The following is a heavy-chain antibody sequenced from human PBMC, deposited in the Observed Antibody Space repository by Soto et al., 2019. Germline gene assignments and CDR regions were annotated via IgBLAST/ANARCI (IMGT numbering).Heavy chain of an antibody. CDR3: ARPYYDILTGYYTFFDY. Sequence: SETLSLTCTVSGGSISSSSYYWGWIRQPPGKGLEWIGSIYYSGSTYYNPSLKSRVTISVGTSKNQFSLKLSSVTAADTAVYYCARPYYDILTGYYTFFDYWGQGTLVTVSS. CDR2: IYYSGST. J-gene: IGHJ4*02. D-gene: IGHD3-9*01. CDR1: GGSISSSSYY. V-gene: IGHV4-39*01.